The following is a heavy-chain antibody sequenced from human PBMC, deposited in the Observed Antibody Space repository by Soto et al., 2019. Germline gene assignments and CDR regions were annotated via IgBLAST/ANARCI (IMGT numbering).Heavy chain of an antibody. CDR3: ARGRAAAGTWMYWFDT. CDR1: GGSFSGYY. V-gene: IGHV4-34*01. CDR2: INHSGST. J-gene: IGHJ5*02. Sequence: SETLSLTCAVYGGSFSGYYWSWIRQPPGKGLEWIGEINHSGSTNYNPSLKSRVTISVDTSKNQFSLKLSSGTAAATAVYYCARGRAAAGTWMYWFDTWGQGTLAGVSS. D-gene: IGHD6-13*01.